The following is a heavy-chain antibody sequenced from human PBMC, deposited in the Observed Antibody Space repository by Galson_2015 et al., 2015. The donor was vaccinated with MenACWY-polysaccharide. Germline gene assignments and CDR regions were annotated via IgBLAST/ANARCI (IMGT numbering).Heavy chain of an antibody. V-gene: IGHV3-23*01. D-gene: IGHD3-3*01. CDR3: AKDSTDFWSVAGRFDH. Sequence: SLRLSCAASGFTFTSYAMSWVRQAPGKGLGWVSAIRSSGTNTYYADSVKGRFTISRDNSKNTLYLQMNSLRAEDTAVYYCAKDSTDFWSVAGRFDHWGQGTTVTVSS. CDR2: IRSSGTNT. J-gene: IGHJ6*02. CDR1: GFTFTSYA.